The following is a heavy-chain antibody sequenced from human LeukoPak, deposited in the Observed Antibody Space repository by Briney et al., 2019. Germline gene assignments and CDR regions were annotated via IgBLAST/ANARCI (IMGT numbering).Heavy chain of an antibody. CDR2: ISSSNGYV. V-gene: IGHV3-21*01. J-gene: IGHJ4*02. D-gene: IGHD5-18*01. CDR1: GFIFSSYS. CDR3: ARAPYGYYAPFDY. Sequence: GGSLRLSCAASGFIFSSYSMNWVRQAPGKGLEWVSSISSSNGYVYYADSVKGRFTISRDNAKNSLYLQMNSLRAEDTAVYYCARAPYGYYAPFDYWGQGTLVTVSS.